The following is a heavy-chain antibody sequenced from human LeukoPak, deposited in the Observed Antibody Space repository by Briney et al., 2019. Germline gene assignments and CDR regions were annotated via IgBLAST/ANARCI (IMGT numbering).Heavy chain of an antibody. CDR1: GYTFTSYD. J-gene: IGHJ4*02. CDR2: MNPNSGNT. Sequence: ASVKVSCKASGYTFTSYDINWVRQATGQGLEWMGWMNPNSGNTGYAQKFQGRVTMTRNTSISTAYMELSSLRSDDTAVYYCARSPTVRGVHFDYWGQGTLVTVSS. CDR3: ARSPTVRGVHFDY. V-gene: IGHV1-8*01. D-gene: IGHD3-10*01.